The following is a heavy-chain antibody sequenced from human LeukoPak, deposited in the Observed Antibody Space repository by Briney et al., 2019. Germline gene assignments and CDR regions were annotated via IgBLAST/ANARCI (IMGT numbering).Heavy chain of an antibody. D-gene: IGHD7-27*01. V-gene: IGHV3-64*05. CDR1: GFTFSSYS. CDR2: ISTSGSNT. CDR3: VKGDRLTGDVQLDY. Sequence: PGGSLRLSCAASGFTFSSYSMHWVRQAPGKGLEYVSAISTSGSNTYYADSVKGRFTISRDNSKNSLYFQMSSLRADDTAVYYCVKGDRLTGDVQLDYWGQGTLVTVSS. J-gene: IGHJ4*02.